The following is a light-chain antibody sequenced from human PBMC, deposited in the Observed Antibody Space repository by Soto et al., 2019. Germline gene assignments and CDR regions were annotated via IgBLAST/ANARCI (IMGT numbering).Light chain of an antibody. CDR3: SSYTTSTTLGV. J-gene: IGLJ1*01. CDR2: EVS. V-gene: IGLV2-14*01. Sequence: QSALTQPASVSGSPGQSITISCTGTSSDVGGYNYVSWYQHNPGKAPKLMIYEVSNRPSGVSNRFSGSKSGDTASLTISGLQAEDEADYYCSSYTTSTTLGVFGTGTQLTVL. CDR1: SSDVGGYNY.